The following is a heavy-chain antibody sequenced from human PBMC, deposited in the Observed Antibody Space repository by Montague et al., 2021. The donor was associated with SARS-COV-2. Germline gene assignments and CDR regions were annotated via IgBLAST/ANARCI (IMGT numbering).Heavy chain of an antibody. CDR3: AREDRWNWFDP. CDR1: CGAIRGQY. V-gene: IGHV4-59*11. CDR2: IDYRGTT. D-gene: IGHD5-24*01. Sequence: SETLSLTCCSSCGAIRGQYGSAILRTPVTGLECIRYIDYRGTTNYNPSLKSRVTFSVDTSKNQFSLKLISVTAADTAVYFCAREDRWNWFDPWGKGVLVTVSS. J-gene: IGHJ5*02.